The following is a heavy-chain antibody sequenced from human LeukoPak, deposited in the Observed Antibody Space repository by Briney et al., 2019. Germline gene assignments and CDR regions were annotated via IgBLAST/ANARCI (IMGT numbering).Heavy chain of an antibody. CDR3: ARASAPSIAARLGNWFDP. Sequence: ASVKVSCKASGYTFTGYYMHWVRQAPGQGLEWMGWTNPNSGGTNYAQKFQGRVTMTRDTSISTAYMELSRLRSDDTAVYYCARASAPSIAARLGNWFDPWGQGTQVTVSS. CDR1: GYTFTGYY. D-gene: IGHD6-6*01. CDR2: TNPNSGGT. J-gene: IGHJ5*02. V-gene: IGHV1-2*02.